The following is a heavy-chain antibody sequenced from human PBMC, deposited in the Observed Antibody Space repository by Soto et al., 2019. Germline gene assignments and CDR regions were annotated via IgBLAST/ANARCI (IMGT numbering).Heavy chain of an antibody. V-gene: IGHV3-48*03. J-gene: IGHJ4*02. D-gene: IGHD2-8*01. Sequence: PGGSLRLSCAASGFTFSPYEMSWVRQAPGKGLEWISYISSSGSTIHYAASVKGRFSISGDNAKKSLFLQMNSLRAEDTAVYHCVREAPCINGVCQLGYRGRGALVTVAS. CDR1: GFTFSPYE. CDR3: VREAPCINGVCQLGY. CDR2: ISSSGSTI.